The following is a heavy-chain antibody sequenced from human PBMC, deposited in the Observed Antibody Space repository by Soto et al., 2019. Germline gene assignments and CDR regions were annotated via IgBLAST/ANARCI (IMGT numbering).Heavy chain of an antibody. CDR1: GFTFSSYG. J-gene: IGHJ4*02. Sequence: QVQLVESGGGVVQPGRSLRLSCAASGFTFSSYGMHWVRQAPGKGLEWVAVISYDGSNKYYADSVKGRFTISRDNSKNALYLQMNSLRAEDRAVYYCAKDAVLGYWGQGTLVTVSS. V-gene: IGHV3-30*18. CDR2: ISYDGSNK. CDR3: AKDAVLGY.